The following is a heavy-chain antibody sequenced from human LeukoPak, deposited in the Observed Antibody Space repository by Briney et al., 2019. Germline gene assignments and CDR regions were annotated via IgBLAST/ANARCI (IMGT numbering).Heavy chain of an antibody. J-gene: IGHJ6*02. CDR2: IWYDGSNK. Sequence: AGGSLRLSCAASGSTFSSYGMHWVRQAPGKGLEWVVVIWYDGSNKYYADSVKGRFTTSRDNSKNTLFLQVNSLRAEDTAVYYCAKVRTYFYHGLDVWGQGTTVTVSS. CDR3: AKVRTYFYHGLDV. V-gene: IGHV3-33*06. D-gene: IGHD1-14*01. CDR1: GSTFSSYG.